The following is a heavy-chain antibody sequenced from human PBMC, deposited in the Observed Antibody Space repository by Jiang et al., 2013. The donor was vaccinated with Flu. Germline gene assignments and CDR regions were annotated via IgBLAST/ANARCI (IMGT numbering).Heavy chain of an antibody. CDR3: AHRRHGRGWYQDY. J-gene: IGHJ4*02. V-gene: IGHV2-5*02. D-gene: IGHD6-19*01. CDR2: IYWDDDQ. CDR1: GFSLTTTGVA. Sequence: TCTFSGFSLTTTGVAVGWIRQPPGKTLEWLALIYWDDDQRYSPSLKSRLTITKDTSRNQVVLTMTETDPVDTATYFCAHRRHGRGWYQDYWGRGIQVTVSS.